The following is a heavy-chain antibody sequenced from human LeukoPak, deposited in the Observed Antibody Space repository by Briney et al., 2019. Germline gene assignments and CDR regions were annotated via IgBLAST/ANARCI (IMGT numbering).Heavy chain of an antibody. CDR1: GFTFSDYY. D-gene: IGHD6-19*01. CDR2: ISSSGSTI. Sequence: PGGSLRLSCAASGFTFSDYYMSWIRQAPGKGLEWVSYISSSGSTIYYADSVKGRFTISRDNAKNSLYLQMNSLRAEDTAVYYCARDRIAVAHRHYYYYGMDVWGQGTTVTVSS. J-gene: IGHJ6*02. CDR3: ARDRIAVAHRHYYYYGMDV. V-gene: IGHV3-11*04.